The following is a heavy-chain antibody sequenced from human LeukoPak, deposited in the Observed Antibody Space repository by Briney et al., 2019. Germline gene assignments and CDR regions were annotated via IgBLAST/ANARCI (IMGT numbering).Heavy chain of an antibody. Sequence: PSETLSLTCTVSGGSISSGGYYRSWIRQPPGKGLEWIGYIYHSGSTYYNPSLKSRVTISVDRSKNQFSLKLSSVTAADTAVYYCARWLHRYYFDYWGQGTLVTVSS. D-gene: IGHD5-24*01. CDR1: GGSISSGGYY. V-gene: IGHV4-30-2*01. J-gene: IGHJ4*02. CDR2: IYHSGST. CDR3: ARWLHRYYFDY.